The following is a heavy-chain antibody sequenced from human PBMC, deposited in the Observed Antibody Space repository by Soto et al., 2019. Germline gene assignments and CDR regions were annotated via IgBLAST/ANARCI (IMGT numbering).Heavy chain of an antibody. CDR2: INPSGGST. Sequence: ASVKVSCKASGETFTSNYMHWVRQAPGQGLEWMGIINPSGGSTSYAQKFQGRVTMTRDTSTSTVYMELSSLRSEDTAVYYCARGGLYDYIWGSYLGYWGQGTLVTVSS. CDR3: ARGGLYDYIWGSYLGY. J-gene: IGHJ4*02. D-gene: IGHD3-16*02. CDR1: GETFTSNY. V-gene: IGHV1-46*03.